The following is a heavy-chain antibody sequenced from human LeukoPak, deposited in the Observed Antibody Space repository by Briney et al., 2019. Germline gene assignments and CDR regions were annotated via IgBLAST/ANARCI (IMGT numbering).Heavy chain of an antibody. Sequence: PSETLSLTCAVYGGSFSGYYWSWIRQPPGKGLEWIGEINHSGSTNYNPSLKSRVTISVDTSKNQFSLKLSSVTAADTAVYYCARFCSSTSWYYYYYMDVWGKGTTVTVSS. J-gene: IGHJ6*03. CDR2: INHSGST. CDR1: GGSFSGYY. CDR3: ARFCSSTSWYYYYYMDV. D-gene: IGHD2-2*01. V-gene: IGHV4-34*01.